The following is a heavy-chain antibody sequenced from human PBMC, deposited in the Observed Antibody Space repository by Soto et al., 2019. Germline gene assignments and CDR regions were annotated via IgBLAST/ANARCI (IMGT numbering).Heavy chain of an antibody. CDR2: IDGSGGIT. J-gene: IGHJ5*02. CDR3: VKNSGWFNT. Sequence: GGSLRLSCAASGFTFGTTDMSWVRQAPGEGLEWVSTIDGSGGITYYAGSVKGRFTISRDNPRNTVYLQMNSLRGDDTALYYCVKNSGWFNTWGQGALVTVSS. CDR1: GFTFGTTD. D-gene: IGHD3-10*01. V-gene: IGHV3-23*01.